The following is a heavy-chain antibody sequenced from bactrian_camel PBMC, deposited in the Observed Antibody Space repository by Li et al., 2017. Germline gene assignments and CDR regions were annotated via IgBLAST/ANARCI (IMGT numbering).Heavy chain of an antibody. CDR2: LDQDGMAT. Sequence: VQLVESGGGSVQAGGSLRLSCKASGYTITRHCMGWFRQAPGKAREGVALLDQDGMATYAGSVKGRFTISRDNAKNSVYLQMNSLKPEDTAMYYCAAGSSLEGSKEFPSCAFAYWGYGTQVTVS. CDR1: GYTITRHC. CDR3: AAGSSLEGSKEFPSCAFAY. D-gene: IGHD1*01. V-gene: IGHV3S6*01. J-gene: IGHJ4*01.